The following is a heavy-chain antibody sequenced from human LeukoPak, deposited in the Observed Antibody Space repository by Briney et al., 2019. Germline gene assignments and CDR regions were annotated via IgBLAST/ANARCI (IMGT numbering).Heavy chain of an antibody. Sequence: PGKSLRLSCAASGFTLSSYTMHWVRQAPGTGLEWVSIVSYDGSNAYYADSVKGRVTISRDNSKNTVHLQMNGLRAEDTAVYYCARDGGMRGHSGYDFDYWGQGTLVTVSS. J-gene: IGHJ4*02. CDR1: GFTLSSYT. CDR2: VSYDGSNA. D-gene: IGHD5-12*01. V-gene: IGHV3-30-3*01. CDR3: ARDGGMRGHSGYDFDY.